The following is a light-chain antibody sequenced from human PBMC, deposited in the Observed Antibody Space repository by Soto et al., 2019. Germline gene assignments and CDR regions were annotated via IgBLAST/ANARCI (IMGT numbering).Light chain of an antibody. CDR2: LGS. Sequence: DVVMTQSPLSLPVTLGQPASISCRSSQGLLHSNGYNYLDWYLQKPGQSPQLLIYLGSNRASGVPDRFSGSGSGTDFTLKISRVEAEDAGVYYCMQRLQTPWTFGQGTKVDIK. CDR1: QGLLHSNGYNY. CDR3: MQRLQTPWT. V-gene: IGKV2-28*01. J-gene: IGKJ1*01.